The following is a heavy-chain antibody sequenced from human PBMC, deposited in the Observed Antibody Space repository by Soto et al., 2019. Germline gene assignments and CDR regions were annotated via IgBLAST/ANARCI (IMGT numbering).Heavy chain of an antibody. CDR2: ISGSGGST. Sequence: PGGSLRLSCAASGFTFSSYAMSWVRQAPGKGLEWVSAISGSGGSTYYADSVKGRFTISRDNSKNTLYLQMNSLRAEDTAVYYCAKDICYSYGTPPAYYTAMVDWGDGTRVT. CDR1: GFTFSSYA. D-gene: IGHD5-18*01. CDR3: AKDICYSYGTPPAYYTAMVD. V-gene: IGHV3-23*01. J-gene: IGHJ6*01.